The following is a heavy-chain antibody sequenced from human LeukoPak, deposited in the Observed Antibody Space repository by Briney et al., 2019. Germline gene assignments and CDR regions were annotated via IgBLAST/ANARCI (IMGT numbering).Heavy chain of an antibody. Sequence: SETLSLTCTVSGGSVSNSLYYWSWIRQPPGKGLEWIGYIYYNGDTNYNPSLKSRVIISIDTSSNQFSLRLSSVTAADTAVYYRARAFGEWEISASTDAFDIWGQGTMVTVSS. CDR1: GGSVSNSLYY. CDR3: ARAFGEWEISASTDAFDI. V-gene: IGHV4-61*01. CDR2: IYYNGDT. D-gene: IGHD1-26*01. J-gene: IGHJ3*02.